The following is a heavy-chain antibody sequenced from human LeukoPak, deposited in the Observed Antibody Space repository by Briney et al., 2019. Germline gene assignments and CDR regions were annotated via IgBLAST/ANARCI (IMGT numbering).Heavy chain of an antibody. V-gene: IGHV3-30-3*01. D-gene: IGHD1-26*01. Sequence: GGSLRLSCAASRFTFSSYAMHWVRQAPGKGLEWVAVMSSDGSTKYYADSVKGRFTISRDDSESTLYLQMNSLRPEDTAVYYCARSGYSGRYSAYSDYWGQGTLVTVSS. CDR2: MSSDGSTK. CDR3: ARSGYSGRYSAYSDY. CDR1: RFTFSSYA. J-gene: IGHJ4*02.